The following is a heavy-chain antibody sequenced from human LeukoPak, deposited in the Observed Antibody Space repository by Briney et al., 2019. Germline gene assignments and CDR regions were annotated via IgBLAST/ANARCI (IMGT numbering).Heavy chain of an antibody. D-gene: IGHD6-13*01. CDR3: ARDPLGSSSWSDAIDI. J-gene: IGHJ3*02. CDR2: ISSSGSTI. CDR1: GFTFSSYE. Sequence: GGSLRLSCAASGFTFSSYEMNWVRQAPGKGLEWVSYISSSGSTIYYADSVKGRFTISRDNANNSLYLQMSSLRAEDTAVYYCARDPLGSSSWSDAIDIWGQGQWSPSLQ. V-gene: IGHV3-48*03.